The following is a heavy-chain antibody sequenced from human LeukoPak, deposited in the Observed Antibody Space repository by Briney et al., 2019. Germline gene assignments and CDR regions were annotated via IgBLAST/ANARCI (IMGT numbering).Heavy chain of an antibody. Sequence: ASVKVSCKASGYTFTSYYMHWVRQAPGQGLEWMGIINPSGGSTSYAQKFQGRVTMTRDTSTSTVYMELSSLRSEDTAVYCCARDLWDDVESYQKHHYYYYGMDVWGQGTTVTVSS. CDR2: INPSGGST. D-gene: IGHD1-1*01. J-gene: IGHJ6*02. CDR1: GYTFTSYY. V-gene: IGHV1-46*01. CDR3: ARDLWDDVESYQKHHYYYYGMDV.